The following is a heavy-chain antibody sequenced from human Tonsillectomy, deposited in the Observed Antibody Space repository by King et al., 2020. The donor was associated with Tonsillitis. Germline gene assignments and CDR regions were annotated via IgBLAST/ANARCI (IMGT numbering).Heavy chain of an antibody. V-gene: IGHV3-9*01. D-gene: IGHD3-22*01. J-gene: IGHJ4*02. Sequence: VQLVESGGGLVQPGRSLRLSCAASGFTFDDYAMHWVRQAPGKGLEWVSGINWNSGSIGYADSVKGRFTISRDNAKNSLYLQTNSLRAEDTALYYCAKDSDYDSSGGRFDYWGQGTLVTVSS. CDR3: AKDSDYDSSGGRFDY. CDR1: GFTFDDYA. CDR2: INWNSGSI.